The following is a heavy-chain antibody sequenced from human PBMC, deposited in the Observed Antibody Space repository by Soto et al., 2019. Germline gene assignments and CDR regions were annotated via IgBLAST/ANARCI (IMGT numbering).Heavy chain of an antibody. J-gene: IGHJ4*02. D-gene: IGHD4-17*01. CDR2: IWYDGSNK. CDR3: ARAWSPTYGGNSQDFDY. Sequence: QVQLVESGGGVVQPGRSLRLSCAASGFTFSSYGMHWVRQAPGKGLEWVAVIWYDGSNKYYADSVKGRFTISRDNSKNTLYLQMNSLRAEDTAVYYCARAWSPTYGGNSQDFDYWGQGTLVTVSS. V-gene: IGHV3-33*01. CDR1: GFTFSSYG.